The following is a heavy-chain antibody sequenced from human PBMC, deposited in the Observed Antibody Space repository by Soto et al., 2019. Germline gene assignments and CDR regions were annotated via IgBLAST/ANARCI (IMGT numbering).Heavy chain of an antibody. CDR1: GASISSSDYY. J-gene: IGHJ4*02. CDR3: ARGVNELNY. D-gene: IGHD1-7*01. CDR2: IYYSGTT. Sequence: NPSETLSLTCTVSGASISSSDYYWGWVRQTPGKGLDWIGNIYYSGTTYYNPSLKSRVTISVDTSKNQFSLKLNSVTAADTAVYYCARGVNELNYWGQGTLVTVSS. V-gene: IGHV4-39*01.